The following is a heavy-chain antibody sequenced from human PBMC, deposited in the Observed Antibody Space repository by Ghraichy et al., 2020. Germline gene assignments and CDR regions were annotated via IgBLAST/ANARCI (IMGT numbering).Heavy chain of an antibody. CDR2: INPNSGGT. CDR3: ARAGTGTTPPFDY. V-gene: IGHV1-2*04. CDR1: GYTFTGYY. D-gene: IGHD4-17*01. Sequence: ASVKVSCKASGYTFTGYYMHWVRQAPGQGLEWMGWINPNSGGTNYAQKFQGWVTMTRDTSISTAYMELSRLRSDDTAVYYCARAGTGTTPPFDYWGQGTLVIVSS. J-gene: IGHJ4*02.